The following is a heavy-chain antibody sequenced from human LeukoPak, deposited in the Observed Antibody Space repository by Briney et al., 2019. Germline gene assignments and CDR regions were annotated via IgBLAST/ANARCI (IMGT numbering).Heavy chain of an antibody. Sequence: GGSLRLSCAASGFTFSSYWMHWVRQAPGKGLVWVSRINSDGSSTSYADSVKGRFTISRGNAKNTLYLQMNSLRAEDTAVYYCARDRNFYYYGSGSYPGTRWGQGTLVTVSS. V-gene: IGHV3-74*01. CDR3: ARDRNFYYYGSGSYPGTR. D-gene: IGHD3-10*01. J-gene: IGHJ4*02. CDR2: INSDGSST. CDR1: GFTFSSYW.